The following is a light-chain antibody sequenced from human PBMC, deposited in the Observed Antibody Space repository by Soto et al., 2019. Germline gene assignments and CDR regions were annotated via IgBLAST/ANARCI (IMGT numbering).Light chain of an antibody. CDR3: QQSHSTPPT. V-gene: IGKV3-20*01. Sequence: EIVLTQSPGTLSLSPLEIATLSFMASQSVSSTYLAWYQQKPGQAPRLLIYDASSRATGIPDRFSGGGSGTDFTLTVSSLQPQDFATYYCQQSHSTPPTFGQGTRLENK. CDR1: QSVSSTY. CDR2: DAS. J-gene: IGKJ5*01.